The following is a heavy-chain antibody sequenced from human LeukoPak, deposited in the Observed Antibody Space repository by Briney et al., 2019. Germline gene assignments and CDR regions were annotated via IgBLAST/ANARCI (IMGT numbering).Heavy chain of an antibody. J-gene: IGHJ4*02. Sequence: GGSLRLSCAASGFTFSSSAMSWVRQAPGKGLEWVSAISGSGGNTYYADSVKGRFTISRDNSKNTLYLHMNSLRADDTAVYYCAKDNSGSRNFDYWGQGTLVTVSS. CDR2: ISGSGGNT. CDR1: GFTFSSSA. V-gene: IGHV3-23*01. D-gene: IGHD1-26*01. CDR3: AKDNSGSRNFDY.